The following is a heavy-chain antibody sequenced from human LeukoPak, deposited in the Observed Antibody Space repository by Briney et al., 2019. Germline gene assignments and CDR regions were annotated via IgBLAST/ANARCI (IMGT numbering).Heavy chain of an antibody. J-gene: IGHJ6*02. CDR1: GGSISSYY. D-gene: IGHD4-17*01. V-gene: IGHV4-59*01. Sequence: SETLSLTCTVSGGSISSYYWSWIRQPPGKGLEWIGYIYYSGSTNYNPSLKSRVTISVDTSKNQFSLKLSSVTAADTAVYYCARADYGDYYYGMDVWGQGTTVTVPS. CDR2: IYYSGST. CDR3: ARADYGDYYYGMDV.